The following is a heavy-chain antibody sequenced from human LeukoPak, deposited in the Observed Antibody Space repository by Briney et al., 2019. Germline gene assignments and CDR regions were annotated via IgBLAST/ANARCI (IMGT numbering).Heavy chain of an antibody. Sequence: PGGSLRLPCAASGFTFDDYGMNWVRQAPGKGLEWVSGINWNGDRTGYADSVKGRFTISRDNAKNSLYLQMNSLRAEDTALFYCARVRGGYSAYDFGAFDIWGQGTMVTASS. CDR1: GFTFDDYG. CDR2: INWNGDRT. D-gene: IGHD5-12*01. CDR3: ARVRGGYSAYDFGAFDI. J-gene: IGHJ3*02. V-gene: IGHV3-20*04.